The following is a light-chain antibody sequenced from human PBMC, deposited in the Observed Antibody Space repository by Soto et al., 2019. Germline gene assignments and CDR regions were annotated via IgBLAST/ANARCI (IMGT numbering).Light chain of an antibody. CDR1: SSDIGDYNY. CDR3: SSYRSTNTVV. CDR2: DVS. V-gene: IGLV2-14*01. Sequence: QSALAQPASVSGSPGQSITISCTGTSSDIGDYNYVSWYQLHPGKAPKLMIYDVSNRPSGVSNRFSGSKSGSTASLTISGFQAEDEADYYCSSYRSTNTVVFGGGTKLTVL. J-gene: IGLJ2*01.